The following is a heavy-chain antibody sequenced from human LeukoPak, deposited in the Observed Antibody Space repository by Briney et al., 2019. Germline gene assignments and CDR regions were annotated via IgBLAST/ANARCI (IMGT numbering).Heavy chain of an antibody. CDR2: IIPIFGTA. CDR3: ARVGEWELQNDY. CDR1: GGTFSSYA. V-gene: IGHV1-69*06. J-gene: IGHJ4*02. Sequence: SVKVSCKASGGTFSSYAISWVRQAPGQGLEWMGGIIPIFGTANYAQKFQGRVTITADKSTSTAYMELSSLRSDDTAVYYCARVGEWELQNDYWGQGTLVTVSS. D-gene: IGHD1-26*01.